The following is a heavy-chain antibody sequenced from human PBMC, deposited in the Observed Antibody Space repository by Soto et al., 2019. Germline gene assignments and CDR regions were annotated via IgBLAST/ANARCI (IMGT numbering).Heavy chain of an antibody. D-gene: IGHD2-8*01. J-gene: IGHJ6*02. CDR2: MNPRSGNT. CDR3: ARGDSTDCSNGVCSFFYNHDMDV. CDR1: GYTFTSWD. V-gene: IGHV1-8*01. Sequence: ASVKVSCKASGYTFTSWDVYWVRQAAGQGLEWMGYMNPRSGNTGYEQKFQGWVTMTTDTSISTASMELTRLTSDDTAIYYCARGDSTDCSNGVCSFFYNHDMDVWGQGTTVTVSS.